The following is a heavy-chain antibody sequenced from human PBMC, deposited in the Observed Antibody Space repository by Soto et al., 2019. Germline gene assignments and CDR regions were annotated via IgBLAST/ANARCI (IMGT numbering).Heavy chain of an antibody. Sequence: QVQLQESGPGLMKPSGTLSLICSVSGESVGRGTNYWSWVRQAPGRALKWIGDIFDAATAIYNPTFESRVSISLDAAKNQVSLKLTSLTAADTAIYYCARARRGRADGVIYNYGMEVWGQGTSVPVSS. CDR1: GESVGRGTNY. V-gene: IGHV4-61*01. J-gene: IGHJ6*02. CDR2: IFDAATA. CDR3: ARARRGRADGVIYNYGMEV. D-gene: IGHD6-13*01.